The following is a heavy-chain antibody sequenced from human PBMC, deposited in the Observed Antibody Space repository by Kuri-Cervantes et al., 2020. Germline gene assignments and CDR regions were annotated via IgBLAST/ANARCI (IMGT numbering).Heavy chain of an antibody. CDR2: IIPIFGTA. V-gene: IGHV1-69*13. J-gene: IGHJ6*02. D-gene: IGHD3-10*01. CDR3: ARDSLHYYGSGSPVYYYYGMDV. CDR1: GGTFSSYA. Sequence: SVKVSCKASGGTFSSYAISWVRQAPGQGLEWMGGIIPIFGTANYAQKFQGRVTITADESTSTAYMELSSLRSEDTAVYYCARDSLHYYGSGSPVYYYYGMDVWGQGTTVTVSS.